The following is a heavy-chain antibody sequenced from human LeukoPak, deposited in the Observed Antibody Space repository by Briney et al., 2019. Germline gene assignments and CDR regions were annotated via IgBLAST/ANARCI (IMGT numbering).Heavy chain of an antibody. D-gene: IGHD1-1*01. CDR3: ARHAVEAASRWFDP. Sequence: SETLSLTCTVSGGSINSVSFYWGWIRQPPGKGLEWIGSIYYSGSTYYNPSLKSRVTMSVDTSKKQFSLKLSSVTAADTAVYYCARHAVEAASRWFDPWGQGTLVTVSS. CDR1: GGSINSVSFY. V-gene: IGHV4-39*01. CDR2: IYYSGST. J-gene: IGHJ5*02.